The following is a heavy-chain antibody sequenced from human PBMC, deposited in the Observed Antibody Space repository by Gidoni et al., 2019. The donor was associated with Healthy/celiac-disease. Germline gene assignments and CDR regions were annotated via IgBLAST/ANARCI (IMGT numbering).Heavy chain of an antibody. CDR2: ISYDGSNK. CDR3: AKDFEGAFDI. Sequence: QVQLVESGGGVVQPGRSLRLSCAASGFTFSSYGMHWVRQAPGKGLEWVAVISYDGSNKYYADSVKGRFTISRDNSKNTLYLQMNSLRAEDTAVYYCAKDFEGAFDIWGQGTMVTVSS. CDR1: GFTFSSYG. D-gene: IGHD3-9*01. V-gene: IGHV3-30*18. J-gene: IGHJ3*02.